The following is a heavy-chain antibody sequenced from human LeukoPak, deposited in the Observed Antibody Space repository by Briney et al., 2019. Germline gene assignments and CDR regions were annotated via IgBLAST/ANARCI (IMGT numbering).Heavy chain of an antibody. CDR1: GGSVNSGSYF. V-gene: IGHV4-61*01. D-gene: IGHD4-11*01. CDR2: IQNSATT. Sequence: SETLSLTCTVSGGSVNSGSYFWSWFRQPPGKRLEWIGYIQNSATTNYNPSFESRVAIFVDSSKDQFSLRVTSVTAADTAVYYCATDYSNFYGMDVWGQGTTVTVSS. CDR3: ATDYSNFYGMDV. J-gene: IGHJ6*02.